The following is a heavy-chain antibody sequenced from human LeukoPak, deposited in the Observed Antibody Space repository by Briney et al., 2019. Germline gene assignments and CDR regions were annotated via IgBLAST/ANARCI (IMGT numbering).Heavy chain of an antibody. CDR1: GFTFGDYA. J-gene: IGHJ2*01. V-gene: IGHV3-49*03. Sequence: GGSLRLSCTASGFTFGDYAISWFRQAPGKGLEWVGVIRSNSYGGSAKYVASVKGRFTISKDDPKSIAYLQMDSLRTEDTAVYYSARGSTSWYEWYFDLWGRGTLVTVSS. D-gene: IGHD6-13*01. CDR2: IRSNSYGGSA. CDR3: ARGSTSWYEWYFDL.